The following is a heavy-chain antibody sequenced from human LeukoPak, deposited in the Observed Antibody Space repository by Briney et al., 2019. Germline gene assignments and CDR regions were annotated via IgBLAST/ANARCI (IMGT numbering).Heavy chain of an antibody. Sequence: QPGGSLRLSCAASGFTFSSYAMSWVRQAPGKGPEWVSAISGSGGSTYYADSVKGRFTISRDNSKNTLYLQMNSLRAEDTAVYYCATRPVYDFWSGYYDYWGQGTLVTVSS. CDR3: ATRPVYDFWSGYYDY. CDR1: GFTFSSYA. D-gene: IGHD3-3*01. V-gene: IGHV3-23*01. J-gene: IGHJ4*02. CDR2: ISGSGGST.